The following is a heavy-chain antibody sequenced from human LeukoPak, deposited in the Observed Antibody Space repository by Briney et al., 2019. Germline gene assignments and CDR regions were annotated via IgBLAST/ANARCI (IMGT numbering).Heavy chain of an antibody. V-gene: IGHV4-4*02. J-gene: IGHJ5*02. CDR3: ASIVSRSNWFDP. CDR2: IYHSGST. Sequence: SETLSLTCAVSGGSISSSNWWGWVRQPPGKGLEWIGEIYHSGSTNYNPSLKSRVTISVDKSKNQFSLKLNSVTAADTAVYYCASIVSRSNWFDPWGQGTLATVSS. D-gene: IGHD5/OR15-5a*01. CDR1: GGSISSSNW.